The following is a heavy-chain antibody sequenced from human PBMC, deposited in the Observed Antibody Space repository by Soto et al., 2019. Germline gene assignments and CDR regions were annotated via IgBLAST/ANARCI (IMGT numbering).Heavy chain of an antibody. D-gene: IGHD2-21*01. V-gene: IGHV3-11*06. CDR1: GFSFGDSY. CDR2: ISGGSSYT. J-gene: IGHJ4*02. Sequence: QVQLVVSGGGLVKPGGSLRLACAASGFSFGDSYMSWVRQAPGKGLEWLSYISGGSSYTNYADSVKGRFTISRDNAKRSLYLEMNSLRADDTAVYYCAKTIVAASGYYFDHWGQGNLVTVSS. CDR3: AKTIVAASGYYFDH.